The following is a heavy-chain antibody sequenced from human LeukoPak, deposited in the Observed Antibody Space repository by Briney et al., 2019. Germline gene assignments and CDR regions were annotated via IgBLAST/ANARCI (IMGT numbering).Heavy chain of an antibody. J-gene: IGHJ4*02. CDR2: IYYSGST. Sequence: SETLSLTCTVSGGSISSSSYYWGWIRQPPGKGLEWIGSIYYSGSTYYNPSLKSRVTISVDASKNQFSLKLCSVTAADTAVYYCATSYSSGWYSFDYWGQGTLVTVSS. D-gene: IGHD6-19*01. V-gene: IGHV4-39*07. CDR3: ATSYSSGWYSFDY. CDR1: GGSISSSSYY.